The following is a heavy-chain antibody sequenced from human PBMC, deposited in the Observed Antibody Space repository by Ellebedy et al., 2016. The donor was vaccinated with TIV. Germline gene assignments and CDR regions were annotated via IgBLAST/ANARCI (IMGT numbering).Heavy chain of an antibody. J-gene: IGHJ4*02. CDR3: TSIAARREWSVY. V-gene: IGHV3-15*01. CDR1: GFTFSNAW. D-gene: IGHD6-6*01. CDR2: IKSKTDGGTT. Sequence: GGSLRLXXAASGFTFSNAWMSWVRQAPGKGLEWVGRIKSKTDGGTTDYAAPVKGRFTISRDDSKNTLYLQMNSLKTEDTAVYYCTSIAARREWSVYWGQGTLVTVSS.